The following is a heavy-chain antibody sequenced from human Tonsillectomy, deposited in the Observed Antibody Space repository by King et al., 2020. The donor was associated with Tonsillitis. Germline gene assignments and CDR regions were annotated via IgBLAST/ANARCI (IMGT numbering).Heavy chain of an antibody. D-gene: IGHD4-17*01. Sequence: VQLVESGGDLVQPGGSLRLSCTASKFNFTNYAMTWVRQAPGKGLEWVSSISEGGYKSYADSVKGRFIISRDNSKNTLYLEVNNLRVEDTAVYFCAKGGGTTGTALGWFMHCYPDLWGRGALVTVSS. CDR2: ISEGGYK. J-gene: IGHJ2*01. V-gene: IGHV3-23*04. CDR3: AKGGGTTGTALGWFMHCYPDL. CDR1: KFNFTNYA.